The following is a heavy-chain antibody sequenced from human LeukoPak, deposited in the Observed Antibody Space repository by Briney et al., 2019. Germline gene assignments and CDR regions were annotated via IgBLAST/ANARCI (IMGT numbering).Heavy chain of an antibody. V-gene: IGHV4-59*01. D-gene: IGHD5-18*01. Sequence: SETLSLTCTVSGGSTSSYYWSWIRQPPGKGLEWIGYIYYSGSTNYNPSLKSRVTISVDTSKNQFSLKLSSVTAADTAVYYCARAETAMVYFDYWGQGTLVTVSS. CDR2: IYYSGST. CDR1: GGSTSSYY. CDR3: ARAETAMVYFDY. J-gene: IGHJ4*02.